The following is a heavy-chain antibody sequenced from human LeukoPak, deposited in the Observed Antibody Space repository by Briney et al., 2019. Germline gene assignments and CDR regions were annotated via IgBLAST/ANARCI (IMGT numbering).Heavy chain of an antibody. D-gene: IGHD2-2*01. CDR1: GFTFSSYW. Sequence: GGSLRLSCAGSGFTFSSYWMSWVRQAPGRGLEWVANIKQDGSEKSYVDSVKGRFTISRDNADNSLYLQMNSLRAEDTAVYYCARVSCSSTSCKFDYWGQGTLVTVSS. V-gene: IGHV3-7*01. J-gene: IGHJ4*02. CDR2: IKQDGSEK. CDR3: ARVSCSSTSCKFDY.